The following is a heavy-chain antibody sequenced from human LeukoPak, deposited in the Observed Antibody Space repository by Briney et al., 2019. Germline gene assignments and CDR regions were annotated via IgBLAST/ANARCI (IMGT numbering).Heavy chain of an antibody. CDR3: TRGGRRGYYYMDV. CDR2: IYTSGTS. Sequence: SETLSLTCTVSGGSISDYYWSWVRQPAGKGLEWIGRIYTSGTSNYKPSLKSRLTMSVDTSKNQFSLRLRSVTAADTAIYYCTRGGRRGYYYMDVWGKGTTVTVSS. V-gene: IGHV4-4*07. J-gene: IGHJ6*03. D-gene: IGHD3-10*01. CDR1: GGSISDYY.